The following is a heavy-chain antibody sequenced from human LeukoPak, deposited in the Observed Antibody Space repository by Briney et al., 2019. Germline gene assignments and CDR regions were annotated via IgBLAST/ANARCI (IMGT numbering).Heavy chain of an antibody. CDR2: INPNSGGT. Sequence: ASVKVSCKASGYTFTDYYIHWVRQAPGQGLEWMGRINPNSGGTNYAQKFQGRVTMTRDTSISTAYMELSRLSSDDTAVYYCARGHSTERTQYFFDFWGQGTLVTVSS. CDR3: ARGHSTERTQYFFDF. J-gene: IGHJ4*02. D-gene: IGHD4-17*01. CDR1: GYTFTDYY. V-gene: IGHV1-2*06.